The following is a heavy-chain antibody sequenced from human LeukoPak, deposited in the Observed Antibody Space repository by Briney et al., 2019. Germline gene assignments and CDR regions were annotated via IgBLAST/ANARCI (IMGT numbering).Heavy chain of an antibody. CDR2: ISGSGGST. J-gene: IGHJ6*03. CDR1: GFTFSGYA. Sequence: PGGSLRLSCAASGFTFSGYAMSWVRQAPGKGLEWVSAISGSGGSTYYADSVKGRFTISRDNSKNTLYLQMNSLRAEDTAVYYCAKDSVDTAMVPTNYYYYYYMDVWGKGTTVTVSS. V-gene: IGHV3-23*01. D-gene: IGHD5-18*01. CDR3: AKDSVDTAMVPTNYYYYYYMDV.